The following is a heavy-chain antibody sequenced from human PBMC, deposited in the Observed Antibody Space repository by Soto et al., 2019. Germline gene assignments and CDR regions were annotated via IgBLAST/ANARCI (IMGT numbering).Heavy chain of an antibody. CDR2: IYYSGST. CDR1: GGSISSSSYY. D-gene: IGHD3-3*01. Sequence: QLQLQESGPGLVKPSETLSLTCTVSGGSISSSSYYWGWIRQPPGKGLEWIGSIYYSGSTYYNPSLKSRVTISVDTSKNQFSLKLSSVTAADTAVYYCARREVLEWLLCDPLGWFDPWGQGTLGTVSS. J-gene: IGHJ5*02. CDR3: ARREVLEWLLCDPLGWFDP. V-gene: IGHV4-39*01.